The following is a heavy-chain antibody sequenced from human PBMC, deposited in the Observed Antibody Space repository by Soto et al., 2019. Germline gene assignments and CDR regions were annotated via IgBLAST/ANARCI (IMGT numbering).Heavy chain of an antibody. CDR3: ARVRVCGGDCYSGWFDP. CDR2: INHSGST. CDR1: GGSFSGYY. V-gene: IGHV4-34*01. D-gene: IGHD2-21*02. J-gene: IGHJ5*02. Sequence: QVQLQQWGAGLLKPSETLSLTCAVYGGSFSGYYWSWIRQPPGKGLEWIGEINHSGSTNYNPSLKSRVTISVATSKNQFSLKLSSVTAADTAVYYCARVRVCGGDCYSGWFDPWGQGTLVTVSS.